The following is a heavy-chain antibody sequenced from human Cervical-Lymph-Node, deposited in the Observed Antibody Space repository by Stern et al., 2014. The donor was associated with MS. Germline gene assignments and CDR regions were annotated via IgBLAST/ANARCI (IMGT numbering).Heavy chain of an antibody. CDR1: GFTFSSYG. D-gene: IGHD3-10*01. CDR3: ARDRGGKGPVDY. Sequence: QVQLGQSGGGVVQPGRSLRLSCAASGFTFSSYGMHWVRQAPGKGLEWVAVIWYDGSNKYYADSVKGRFTISRDNSKNTLYLQMNSLRAEDTAVYYCARDRGGKGPVDYWGQGTLVTVSS. V-gene: IGHV3-33*01. J-gene: IGHJ4*02. CDR2: IWYDGSNK.